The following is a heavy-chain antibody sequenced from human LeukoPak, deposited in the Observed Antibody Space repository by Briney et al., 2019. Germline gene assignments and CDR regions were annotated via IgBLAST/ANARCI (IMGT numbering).Heavy chain of an antibody. Sequence: GGSLRLSCAASGFTFSSYSMNWVRQAPGKGLEWVSSISSSSSYIYYADSVKGRFTISRDNAKNSLYLQMNSLRAEDTAVYYCARGLFGAAADPFDYWGQGTLVTVSS. V-gene: IGHV3-21*01. CDR1: GFTFSSYS. CDR2: ISSSSSYI. D-gene: IGHD6-13*01. J-gene: IGHJ4*02. CDR3: ARGLFGAAADPFDY.